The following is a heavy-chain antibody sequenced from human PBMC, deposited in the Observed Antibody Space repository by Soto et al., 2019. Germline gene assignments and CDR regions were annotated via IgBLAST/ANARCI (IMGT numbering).Heavy chain of an antibody. D-gene: IGHD3-9*01. J-gene: IGHJ4*02. CDR1: GYDFTNYG. Sequence: QVRLVQSGAEVKKPGASVKVSCKTYGYDFTNYGINWVRQAPGQGLEWMGWISAYNGNIVYAQNFRGRANLTTDTSTGSAYMELRSLRSDDTAVYYCARGRDILTGCKFTFWGQGTLVTVSS. CDR2: ISAYNGNI. V-gene: IGHV1-18*01. CDR3: ARGRDILTGCKFTF.